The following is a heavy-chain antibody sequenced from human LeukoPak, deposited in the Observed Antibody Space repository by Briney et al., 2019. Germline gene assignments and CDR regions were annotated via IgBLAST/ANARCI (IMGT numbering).Heavy chain of an antibody. CDR1: GSIFTGYY. J-gene: IGHJ5*02. CDR2: INPNSCGA. D-gene: IGHD4-17*01. Sequence: ASVKVSCKASGSIFTGYYIHWVSHAPGQGLEWMGGINPNSCGANYAQNFQAMVTMNRDTSIRTAYMEVSGLRSGDTAIYYCARDYGDFKESWFDPWGQGTLVIVSS. CDR3: ARDYGDFKESWFDP. V-gene: IGHV1-2*02.